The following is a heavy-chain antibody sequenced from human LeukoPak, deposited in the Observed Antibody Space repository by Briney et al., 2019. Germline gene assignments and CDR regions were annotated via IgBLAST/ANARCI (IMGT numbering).Heavy chain of an antibody. CDR3: ARPKRGFRAFDI. CDR1: GYSISSGYY. J-gene: IGHJ3*02. V-gene: IGHV4-38-2*01. D-gene: IGHD3-10*01. CDR2: IYHSGST. Sequence: SETLSLTCAVSGYSISSGYYWGWIRQPPGKGLEWIGRIYHSGSTSYNPSLKSRVTISVDTSKNQFSLKLSSVTAADTAVYYCARPKRGFRAFDIWGQGTMVTVSS.